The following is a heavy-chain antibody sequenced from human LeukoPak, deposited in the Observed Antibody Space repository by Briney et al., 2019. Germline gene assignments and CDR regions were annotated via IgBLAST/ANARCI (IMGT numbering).Heavy chain of an antibody. V-gene: IGHV4-34*01. J-gene: IGHJ6*03. D-gene: IGHD2-21*02. CDR3: ARSHCGGDCYSSRWQILYGYYYYYMDV. CDR2: INHSGSS. CDR1: GGSFRGFY. Sequence: SETLSLTCAVYGGSFRGFYWTWIRQSPGKGLEWIGKINHSGSSSYNPSLKSRIMISEDMSKNQFSLKVRSVTAPDTAVYYCARSHCGGDCYSSRWQILYGYYYYYMDVWGTGTTVTVSS.